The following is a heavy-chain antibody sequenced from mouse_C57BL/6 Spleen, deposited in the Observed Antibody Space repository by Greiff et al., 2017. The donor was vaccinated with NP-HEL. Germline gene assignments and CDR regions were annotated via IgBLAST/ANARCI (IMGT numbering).Heavy chain of an antibody. D-gene: IGHD4-1*02. CDR3: ARRSTGTGMDY. CDR1: GFTFSDYG. CDR2: ISSGSSTI. V-gene: IGHV5-17*01. J-gene: IGHJ4*01. Sequence: EVHVVDSGGGLVKPGGSLKLSCAASGFTFSDYGMHWVRQAPETGLEWVAYISSGSSTIYYADTVKGRYTISRDNANNTLFLQMTSLRSEDTAMYYCARRSTGTGMDYWGQGTSVTVSS.